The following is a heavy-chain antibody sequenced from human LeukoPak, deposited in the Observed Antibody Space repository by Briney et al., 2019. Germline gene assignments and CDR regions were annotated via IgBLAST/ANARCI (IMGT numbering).Heavy chain of an antibody. CDR3: YYGDYSELLDY. Sequence: PGGSLRLSCAASGFPISSNYMSWVRQAPGKGLEWGSVIYSGGSTYYADSVKGRFTISRDNSKNTLYLQMNSLRAEDTAVYYCYYGDYSELLDYWGQGTLVTVSS. CDR2: IYSGGST. D-gene: IGHD4-17*01. J-gene: IGHJ4*02. V-gene: IGHV3-53*01. CDR1: GFPISSNY.